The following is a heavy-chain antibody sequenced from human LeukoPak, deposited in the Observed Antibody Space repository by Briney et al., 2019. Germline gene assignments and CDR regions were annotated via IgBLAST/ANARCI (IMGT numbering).Heavy chain of an antibody. CDR3: ARLPRIAAAEDWYFDL. CDR1: GGSISTTNW. J-gene: IGHJ2*01. Sequence: PSETLSLTCAVSGGSISTTNWWSWVRQPPGKGLEWIGEVHHSGSTNYNPSLKSRVTISVDKSKNQFSLKLNSVTAADTAVYYCARLPRIAAAEDWYFDLWAVAPWSLSPQ. D-gene: IGHD6-13*01. CDR2: VHHSGST. V-gene: IGHV4-4*02.